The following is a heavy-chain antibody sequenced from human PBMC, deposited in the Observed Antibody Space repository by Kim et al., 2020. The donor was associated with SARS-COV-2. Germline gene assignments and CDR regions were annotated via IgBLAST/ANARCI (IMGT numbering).Heavy chain of an antibody. Sequence: NPSLKSRVSISVDTSKNQFSLRLSSVTAADTGAYYCARGKADKVVVGYCDSWGQGTQVTVSS. J-gene: IGHJ4*02. CDR3: ARGKADKVVVGYCDS. D-gene: IGHD2-2*01. V-gene: IGHV4-34*01.